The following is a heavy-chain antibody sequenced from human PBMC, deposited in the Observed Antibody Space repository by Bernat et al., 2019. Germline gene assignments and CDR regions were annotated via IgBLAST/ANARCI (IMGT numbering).Heavy chain of an antibody. CDR1: GFTFSSYA. CDR3: ASNRHRPIAVAGTEVDY. CDR2: ISYDGSNK. J-gene: IGHJ4*02. V-gene: IGHV3-30-3*01. Sequence: QVQLVESGGGVVQPGRSLRLSCAASGFTFSSYAMPWVRQAPGKGLEWVAVISYDGSNKYYADSVKGRFTIYRDNSKNTLYLQMNSLRAEDTAVYYCASNRHRPIAVAGTEVDYWGQGTLVTVSS. D-gene: IGHD6-19*01.